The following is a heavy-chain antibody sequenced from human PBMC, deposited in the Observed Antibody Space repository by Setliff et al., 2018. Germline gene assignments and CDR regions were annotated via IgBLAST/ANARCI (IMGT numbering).Heavy chain of an antibody. J-gene: IGHJ5*02. Sequence: PSETLSLTCTVSGGSISTYYWSWIRQPPGKGLEWIGYIYYSGSSNYNASLKSRLIITRDTSKNQISLKLTSVTAADTAVYYCGRGFSRIEGWGNWFDPWGQGILVTVSS. D-gene: IGHD2-15*01. V-gene: IGHV4-59*08. CDR3: GRGFSRIEGWGNWFDP. CDR2: IYYSGSS. CDR1: GGSISTYY.